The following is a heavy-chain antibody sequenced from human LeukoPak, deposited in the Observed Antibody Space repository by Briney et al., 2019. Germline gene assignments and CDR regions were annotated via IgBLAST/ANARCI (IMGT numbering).Heavy chain of an antibody. CDR3: AREGPRGNSQFDY. J-gene: IGHJ4*02. Sequence: GGSLRLSCAASGFTFSSYGMHWVRQAPGKGLEWVALIWYDGSNKYYADSVKGRLTISRDNSKNTLYLQMNSLRAEDTAAYYCAREGPRGNSQFDYWGQGTLVTVSS. CDR1: GFTFSSYG. V-gene: IGHV3-33*01. D-gene: IGHD2/OR15-2a*01. CDR2: IWYDGSNK.